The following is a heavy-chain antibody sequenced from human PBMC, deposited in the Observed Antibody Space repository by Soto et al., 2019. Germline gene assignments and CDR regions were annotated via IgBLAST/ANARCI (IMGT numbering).Heavy chain of an antibody. J-gene: IGHJ3*02. CDR3: AKDRRGSSWYHDAFDI. D-gene: IGHD6-13*01. Sequence: QPGGSLRLSCAASGFTFSSYAMSWVRQAPGKGLEWVSAISGSGGSTYYADSVKGRITISRDNSKNTLYLQMNSMRAEDTVVYYCAKDRRGSSWYHDAFDIWGQGTMVTVSS. CDR2: ISGSGGST. V-gene: IGHV3-23*01. CDR1: GFTFSSYA.